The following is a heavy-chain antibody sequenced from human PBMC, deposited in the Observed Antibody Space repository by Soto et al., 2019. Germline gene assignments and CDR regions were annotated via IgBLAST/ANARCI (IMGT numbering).Heavy chain of an antibody. Sequence: QVQLQESGPGLVKPSQTLSLTCTVSGGSISSGGCYWSWIRQHPGKGLEWIGYIYYSGGTYYNPSLESLVTISVDTSKSPCSLKLSSVTAADTAVYYCARWPQLEPRFDYWGQGTLVTVSS. CDR1: GGSISSGGCY. CDR2: IYYSGGT. D-gene: IGHD1-1*01. CDR3: ARWPQLEPRFDY. J-gene: IGHJ4*02. V-gene: IGHV4-31*01.